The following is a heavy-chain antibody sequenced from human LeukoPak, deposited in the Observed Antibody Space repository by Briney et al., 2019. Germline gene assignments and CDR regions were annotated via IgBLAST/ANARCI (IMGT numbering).Heavy chain of an antibody. D-gene: IGHD6-13*01. V-gene: IGHV1-2*02. CDR2: INPKDGGT. Sequence: ASVNVSCKASGYTLTDYYLHWVRQAPGQGLEWMGWINPKDGGTNYTQKSRGRVTMTTDTSVTTAYMDLNSLRSDDTAVYYCARDSPYSSSWFDEWGQGTLVTVSS. CDR1: GYTLTDYY. J-gene: IGHJ4*02. CDR3: ARDSPYSSSWFDE.